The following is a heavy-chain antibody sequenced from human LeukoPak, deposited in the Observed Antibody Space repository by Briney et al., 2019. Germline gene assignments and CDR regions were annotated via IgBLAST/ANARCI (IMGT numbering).Heavy chain of an antibody. CDR2: IYHSGST. CDR3: AKIMGRGYCTSTSCRGDWFDP. V-gene: IGHV4-4*02. J-gene: IGHJ5*02. CDR1: GGSISSSNW. Sequence: SGTLSLTWAVSGGSISSSNWWSWVRQPPGKGLEWIGEIYHSGSTNYNPSLKSRVTISVDKSKNQFSLKLSSVTAADTAVYYCAKIMGRGYCTSTSCRGDWFDPWGQGTLVTVSS. D-gene: IGHD2-2*01.